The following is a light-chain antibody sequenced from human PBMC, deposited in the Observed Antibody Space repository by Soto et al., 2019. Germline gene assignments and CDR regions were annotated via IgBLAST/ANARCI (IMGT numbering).Light chain of an antibody. CDR3: QQYNNYPYT. J-gene: IGKJ2*01. CDR2: GAS. CDR1: QSINNY. V-gene: IGKV1-33*01. Sequence: DIQMAQSPSSLSASVGDRVTITCQASQSINNYLNWYQQQPGKAPNLLIYGASNLETGVPSRFSGSGSGTDFTFTISSLQAEDIATYHCQQYNNYPYTFGQGTKVDIK.